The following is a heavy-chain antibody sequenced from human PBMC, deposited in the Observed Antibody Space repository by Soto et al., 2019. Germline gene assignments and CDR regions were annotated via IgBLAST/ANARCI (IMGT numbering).Heavy chain of an antibody. CDR2: IIPIFGTA. CDR3: AREHCSGGSCYSGGYCYYYGIDV. V-gene: IGHV1-69*01. D-gene: IGHD2-15*01. CDR1: GGTFSSYA. J-gene: IGHJ6*02. Sequence: VKVSCKASGGTFSSYAISWVRQAPGQGLEWMGGIIPIFGTANYAQKFQGRATITADESTSTAYMELSSLRSEDTAAYYCAREHCSGGSCYSGGYCYYYGIDVWGQGTTVTVSS.